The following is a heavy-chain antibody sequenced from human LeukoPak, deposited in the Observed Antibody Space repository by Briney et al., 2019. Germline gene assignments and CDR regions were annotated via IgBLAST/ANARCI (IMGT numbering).Heavy chain of an antibody. Sequence: GGSLRLSCVASGFTFSSCAMSWVRQAPGKGLEWVSAISGGGVNTYYADSVKGRFTISRDNSKNTLYVQMNSLRAEDTAVYYCAKGPLIEVAGTTWDYWGQGTLVTVSS. J-gene: IGHJ4*02. CDR3: AKGPLIEVAGTTWDY. CDR1: GFTFSSCA. V-gene: IGHV3-23*01. D-gene: IGHD6-19*01. CDR2: ISGGGVNT.